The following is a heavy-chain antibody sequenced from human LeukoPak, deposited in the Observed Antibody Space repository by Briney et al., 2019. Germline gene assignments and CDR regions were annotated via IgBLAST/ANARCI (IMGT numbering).Heavy chain of an antibody. J-gene: IGHJ3*02. CDR2: ISSSSSYI. Sequence: GGSLRLSCAASGFTSSSYSMNWVRQAPGRGLEWVSSISSSSSYIYYADSVKGRFTISRDNAKNSLYLQMNSLRAEDTAVYYCARVSDSGWYKDAFDIWGQGTMVSVSS. CDR1: GFTSSSYS. D-gene: IGHD6-19*01. CDR3: ARVSDSGWYKDAFDI. V-gene: IGHV3-21*01.